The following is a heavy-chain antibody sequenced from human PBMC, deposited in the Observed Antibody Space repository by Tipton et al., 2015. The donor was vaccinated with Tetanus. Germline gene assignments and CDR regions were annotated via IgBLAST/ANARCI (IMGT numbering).Heavy chain of an antibody. Sequence: TLSLTCAVSDGNISSGGYSWSWIRQPPGKGLEYIGYLYYSGSTYYSPTLQSRVTISIDRSKNQFALNLSSVTAADTAVYYCARGAHRGYSGSGKFYGMDVWGHGATGTVSS. CDR2: LYYSGST. D-gene: IGHD3-10*01. CDR1: DGNISSGGYS. V-gene: IGHV4-30-2*01. J-gene: IGHJ6*02. CDR3: ARGAHRGYSGSGKFYGMDV.